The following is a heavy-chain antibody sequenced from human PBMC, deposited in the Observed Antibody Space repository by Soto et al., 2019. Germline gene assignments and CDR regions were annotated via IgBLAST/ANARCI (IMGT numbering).Heavy chain of an antibody. J-gene: IGHJ6*03. CDR2: INPNSGGT. Sequence: ASVKVSCKASGYTFTGYYMHWVRQAPGQGLEWMGWINPNSGGTNYAQKFQGWVTMTRDTSISTAYMELSRLRSDDTAVSYCARGTGTSLNYYYMDVWGKGTTVTVS. CDR3: ARGTGTSLNYYYMDV. V-gene: IGHV1-2*04. CDR1: GYTFTGYY. D-gene: IGHD1-7*01.